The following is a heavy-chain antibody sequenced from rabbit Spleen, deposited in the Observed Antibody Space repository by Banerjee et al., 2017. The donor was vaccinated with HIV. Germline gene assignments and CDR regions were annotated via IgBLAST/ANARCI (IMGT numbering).Heavy chain of an antibody. V-gene: IGHV1S40*01. D-gene: IGHD7-1*01. J-gene: IGHJ6*01. Sequence: QSLEESGGGLVKPGASLTLPCRAAGVSFNSGYDMFWVRRAPGKGLEWIACSYAGSSGNTYSAIWAKGLFTITNTSSTAVLLQITMPAAADTASYFGARDTGSSFSACGMNLWGPGPLVTVS. CDR3: ARDTGSSFSACGMNL. CDR2: SYAGSSGNT. CDR1: GVSFNSGYD.